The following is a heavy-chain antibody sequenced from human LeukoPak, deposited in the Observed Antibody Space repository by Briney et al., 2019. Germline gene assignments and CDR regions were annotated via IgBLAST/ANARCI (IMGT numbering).Heavy chain of an antibody. J-gene: IGHJ4*02. CDR2: IYASGTT. CDR1: GCSISSDNYY. CDR3: ARGLVGATGGSFDY. D-gene: IGHD1-26*01. Sequence: ASETLSLTCTVSGCSISSDNYYWSWIRQPAGKGLEWIGRIYASGTTNYNPSLKSRVTISVDTSKNQFSLKLSSVTAADTAVYYCARGLVGATGGSFDYWGQGTLVTVSS. V-gene: IGHV4-61*02.